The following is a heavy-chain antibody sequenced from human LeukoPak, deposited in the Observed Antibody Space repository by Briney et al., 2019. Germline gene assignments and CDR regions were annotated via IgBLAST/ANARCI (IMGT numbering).Heavy chain of an antibody. D-gene: IGHD4-17*01. CDR3: ARDPATVTTYFDY. J-gene: IGHJ4*02. CDR2: FYTSGST. CDR1: GGSISSYY. V-gene: IGHV4-4*07. Sequence: SETRSLTCTVSGGSISSYYWNWIRQPAGKGLEWIGRFYTSGSTNYNPSLSSRVTMSVDTSKNQFSLKLSSVTGADTAVYYCARDPATVTTYFDYWGQGTLVTVSS.